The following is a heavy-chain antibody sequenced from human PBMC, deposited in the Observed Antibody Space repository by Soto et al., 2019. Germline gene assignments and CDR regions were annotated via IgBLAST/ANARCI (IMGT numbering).Heavy chain of an antibody. CDR2: ITSRSATM. J-gene: IGHJ5*02. CDR1: GFTFGTYS. Sequence: EVQLVESGGGLVQPGGSLRLSCVASGFTFGTYSMSWVRQAPGTGLEWVSYITSRSATMYYADSVKGRFTISRDNAKNPLYLQMTSLRAEDTAVYYCARDRSGWFDPWGQGTLVTVSS. CDR3: ARDRSGWFDP. V-gene: IGHV3-48*01.